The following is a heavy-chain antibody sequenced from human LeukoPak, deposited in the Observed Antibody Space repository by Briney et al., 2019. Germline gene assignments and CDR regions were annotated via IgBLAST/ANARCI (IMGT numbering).Heavy chain of an antibody. Sequence: PGGSLRLSCAASGFTVSRNYMTWVRQAPGKGLEWVSVIYRGGSTYYADSVKGRFTIYRDNSKNTLYLQMNSLRAEDTAVYYCARAGPTGTNDAFDIWGQGTMVTVSS. V-gene: IGHV3-53*01. CDR2: IYRGGST. CDR3: ARAGPTGTNDAFDI. D-gene: IGHD1-1*01. CDR1: GFTVSRNY. J-gene: IGHJ3*02.